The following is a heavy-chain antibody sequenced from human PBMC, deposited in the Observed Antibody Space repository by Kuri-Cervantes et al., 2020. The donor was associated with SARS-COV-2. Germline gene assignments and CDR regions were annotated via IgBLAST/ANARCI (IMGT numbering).Heavy chain of an antibody. J-gene: IGHJ4*02. CDR2: IIPIFGTA. V-gene: IGHV1-69*13. Sequence: SVKVSFKASVCTFSSYAISWVRQAPGQGLEWMGGIIPIFGTANYEQNFQGRVTITADESTSTAYMELSRLRSEDTAVYYCARARNGNYLNEPDYWGQGTLVTVSS. D-gene: IGHD4-17*01. CDR3: ARARNGNYLNEPDY. CDR1: VCTFSSYA.